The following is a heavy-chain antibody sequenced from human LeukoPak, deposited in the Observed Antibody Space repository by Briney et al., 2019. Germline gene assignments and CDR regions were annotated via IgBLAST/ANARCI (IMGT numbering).Heavy chain of an antibody. V-gene: IGHV4-59*01. CDR1: GGSISSYY. Sequence: SETLSLTCTVSGGSISSYYWSWIRQPPGKGLEYIGYIYYSGSTNYNPSLQSRVTISVDTSKNQFSLKLSSVTTADTAVYYCARMYSSSPYYFDYWGQGTLVTASS. J-gene: IGHJ4*02. D-gene: IGHD6-6*01. CDR3: ARMYSSSPYYFDY. CDR2: IYYSGST.